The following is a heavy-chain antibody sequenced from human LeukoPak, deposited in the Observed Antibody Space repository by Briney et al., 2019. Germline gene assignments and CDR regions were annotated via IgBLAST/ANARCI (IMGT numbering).Heavy chain of an antibody. V-gene: IGHV3-23*01. J-gene: IGHJ4*02. CDR1: GFTFSTYN. Sequence: GGSLRLSCAASGFTFSTYNMNWVRQAPGKGLEWVSTISGSGGSTYYADSVRGRFTISRDNSKNTLFLQMSSLRAEDTAVYYCAKGITVAGTFDYWGQGTLVTVSS. D-gene: IGHD6-19*01. CDR2: ISGSGGST. CDR3: AKGITVAGTFDY.